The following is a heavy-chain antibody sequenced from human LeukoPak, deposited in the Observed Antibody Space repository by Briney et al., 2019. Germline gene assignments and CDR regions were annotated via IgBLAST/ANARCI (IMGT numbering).Heavy chain of an antibody. CDR3: ATGLDVDTAMVSHFAC. V-gene: IGHV3-48*01. D-gene: IGHD5-18*01. J-gene: IGHJ4*02. CDR2: ISSSSSTI. Sequence: GGSLRPSCAASGFTFSSYSMNWVRQAPGKGLQWVSYISSSSSTIYYADSVKGRFTSSRDNAKNSLYLQMNSLRAEDTAVYYCATGLDVDTAMVSHFACWSQGTLVTVSS. CDR1: GFTFSSYS.